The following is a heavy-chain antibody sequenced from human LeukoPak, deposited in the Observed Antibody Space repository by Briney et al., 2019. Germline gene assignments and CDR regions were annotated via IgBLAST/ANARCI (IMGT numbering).Heavy chain of an antibody. Sequence: GGSLRLSCAASGFTVSSNYMSWVRQAPGKGLEGVSVIYSGGSTYYADSVKGRFTISRDNSKNTLYLQMNSLRAEDTAVYYCAREGDSSGYYRGGDAFDIWGQGTMVTVSS. V-gene: IGHV3-53*01. J-gene: IGHJ3*02. CDR3: AREGDSSGYYRGGDAFDI. D-gene: IGHD3-22*01. CDR2: IYSGGST. CDR1: GFTVSSNY.